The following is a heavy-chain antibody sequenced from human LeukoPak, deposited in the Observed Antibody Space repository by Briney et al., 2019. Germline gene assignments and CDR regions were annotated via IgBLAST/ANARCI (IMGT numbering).Heavy chain of an antibody. CDR3: AKSNGYGLIDI. J-gene: IGHJ3*02. Sequence: PSETLSLTCIVSGGSISSYYWSWIRQPPGKGLEWIGYIYYSGSTNYKPSLKSRVTISVATSKNQFSLRLNSVTAADTAVHYCAKSNGYGLIDIWGQGTMVTVSS. CDR1: GGSISSYY. V-gene: IGHV4-59*12. D-gene: IGHD3-22*01. CDR2: IYYSGST.